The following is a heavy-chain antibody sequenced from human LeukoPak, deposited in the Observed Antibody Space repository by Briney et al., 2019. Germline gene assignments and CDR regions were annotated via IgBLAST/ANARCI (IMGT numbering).Heavy chain of an antibody. V-gene: IGHV4-39*07. CDR2: IYHSGRT. Sequence: PSETLSLTCTVSGCSISNSSYYWGWIRQPPGKGLECIGDIYHSGRTNYNPSLKSRVTISVDTSKNQFSLKLSSVTAADTAVYYCARENRQGGSGSYRDYWGQGTLVTVSS. J-gene: IGHJ4*02. CDR3: ARENRQGGSGSYRDY. CDR1: GCSISNSSYY. D-gene: IGHD3-10*01.